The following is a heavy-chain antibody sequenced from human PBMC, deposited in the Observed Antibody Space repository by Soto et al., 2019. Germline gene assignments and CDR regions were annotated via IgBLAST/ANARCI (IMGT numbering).Heavy chain of an antibody. CDR3: ARDGGRLRFLEWSNRSVDY. CDR2: ISSSSSYI. D-gene: IGHD3-3*01. V-gene: IGHV3-21*01. CDR1: GFTFSSYS. Sequence: GGSLRLSCAASGFTFSSYSMNWVRQAPGKGLEWVSSISSSSSYIYYADSVKGRFTISRDNAKNSLYLQMNSLRAEDTAVYYCARDGGRLRFLEWSNRSVDYWGKGTLVTVS. J-gene: IGHJ4*02.